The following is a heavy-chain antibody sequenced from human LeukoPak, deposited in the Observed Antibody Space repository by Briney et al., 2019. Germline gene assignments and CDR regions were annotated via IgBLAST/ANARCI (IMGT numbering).Heavy chain of an antibody. D-gene: IGHD2-8*01. CDR1: GYTFTGYY. V-gene: IGHV1-2*02. CDR3: ARGEDIVLMVPAVPFDP. Sequence: ASVKVSCKASGYTFTGYYMHWVRQAPGQGLEWMGWINPNSGGTNYAQKFQGRVTMTRDTSISTAYMELSRLRSDDTAVYYCARGEDIVLMVPAVPFDPWGQGTLVTVSS. CDR2: INPNSGGT. J-gene: IGHJ5*02.